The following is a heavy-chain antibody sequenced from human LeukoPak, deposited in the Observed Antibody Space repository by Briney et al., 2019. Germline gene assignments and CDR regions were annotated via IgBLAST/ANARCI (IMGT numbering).Heavy chain of an antibody. V-gene: IGHV4-39*01. CDR2: IYYSGST. CDR1: GRSISSSSYY. D-gene: IGHD3-16*02. CDR3: ARRLMITFGGVIGNPHNWFDP. J-gene: IGHJ5*02. Sequence: KPSETLSLTCIVSGRSISSSSYYWGWIRQPPGKGLEWIWSIYYSGSTYYNPSLKSRVTISVDTSKNQFSLKLSSVTAAETAVYYCARRLMITFGGVIGNPHNWFDPWGQGTLVTVSS.